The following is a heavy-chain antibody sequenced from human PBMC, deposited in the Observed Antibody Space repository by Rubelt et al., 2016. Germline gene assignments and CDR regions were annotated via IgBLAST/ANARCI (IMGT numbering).Heavy chain of an antibody. CDR2: FFDSGST. CDR3: ARVSVVVSPQYYFDY. V-gene: IGHV4-31*03. CDR1: GGSISSGGYY. J-gene: IGHJ4*02. Sequence: QVQLQESGPGLEKPSQTLSLTCTVSGGSISSGGYYWSWVRQHPGKGLEWVGCFFDSGSTYYNPSLKSRLSISVDTSKNQFSLRLSSVTAADTAVYYCARVSVVVSPQYYFDYWGQGTLVTVSS. D-gene: IGHD2-15*01.